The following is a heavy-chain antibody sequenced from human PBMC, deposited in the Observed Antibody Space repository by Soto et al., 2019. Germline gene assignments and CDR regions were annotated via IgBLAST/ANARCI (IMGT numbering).Heavy chain of an antibody. D-gene: IGHD2-15*01. CDR2: IYHSGST. CDR3: ARGQVVAAQH. Sequence: QLQLQESGSGLVKPSQTLSLTCAVSGGSISSGGYSWSWIRQPPGKGLEWIGYIYHSGSTYYNPSPKRLATISVDRSKNQFSLKLSSVTAADTAVYYCARGQVVAAQHWGQGTLVTVSS. CDR1: GGSISSGGYS. V-gene: IGHV4-30-2*01. J-gene: IGHJ4*02.